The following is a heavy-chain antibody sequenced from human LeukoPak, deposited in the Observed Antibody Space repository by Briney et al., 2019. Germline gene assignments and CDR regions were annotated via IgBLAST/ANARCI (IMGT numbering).Heavy chain of an antibody. J-gene: IGHJ4*02. CDR2: INHSGST. Sequence: SGTLSLTCAVYGGSFSGYYWSWIRQPPGKGLEWIGEINHSGSTNYNPSLKSRVTISVDTSKNQFSLKLSSVTAADTAVYYCARGLYGDYYFDYWGQGTLVTVSS. CDR3: ARGLYGDYYFDY. D-gene: IGHD4-17*01. V-gene: IGHV4-34*01. CDR1: GGSFSGYY.